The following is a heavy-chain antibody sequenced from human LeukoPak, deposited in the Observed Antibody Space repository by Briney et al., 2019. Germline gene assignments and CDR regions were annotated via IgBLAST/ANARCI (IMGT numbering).Heavy chain of an antibody. Sequence: PSETLSLTCTVSGGSISSYYWSWIRQPPGKGLEWIGYIYYSGSTNYNPSLKSRVTISVDTSKNHFCLKLSSVTAADTAVYYCARPHMTSSPYSHYYMDVWGKGTTVTISS. J-gene: IGHJ6*03. CDR3: ARPHMTSSPYSHYYMDV. CDR2: IYYSGST. CDR1: GGSISSYY. V-gene: IGHV4-59*12. D-gene: IGHD4-11*01.